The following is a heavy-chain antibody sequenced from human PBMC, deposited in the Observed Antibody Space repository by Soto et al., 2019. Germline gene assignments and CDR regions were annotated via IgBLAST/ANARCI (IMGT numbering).Heavy chain of an antibody. V-gene: IGHV1-46*01. CDR3: ARDVIFGVARYGMDV. Sequence: VKVSCKASGYTFTSYYMHWVRQAPGQGLEWMGIINPSGGSTSYAQKFQGRVTMTRDTSTSTVYMELSSLRSEDTAVYYCARDVIFGVARYGMDVWGQGTTVTVSS. J-gene: IGHJ6*02. CDR1: GYTFTSYY. CDR2: INPSGGST. D-gene: IGHD3-3*01.